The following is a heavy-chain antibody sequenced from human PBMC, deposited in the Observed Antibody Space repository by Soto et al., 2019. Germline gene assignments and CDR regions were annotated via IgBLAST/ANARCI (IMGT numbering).Heavy chain of an antibody. D-gene: IGHD2-15*01. CDR3: ARDLCSGGSCYRSVFDY. J-gene: IGHJ4*02. V-gene: IGHV1-3*04. CDR2: INTGNGYT. Sequence: QVLLVQSGAEVKKPGASVKVSCKASGYTFTSYAMHWVRQAPGQRLEWMGWINTGNGYTKYSQKFQGRVTITRDTSASTAYMELSSLRSEDTAVYYCARDLCSGGSCYRSVFDYWGQGTLVTASS. CDR1: GYTFTSYA.